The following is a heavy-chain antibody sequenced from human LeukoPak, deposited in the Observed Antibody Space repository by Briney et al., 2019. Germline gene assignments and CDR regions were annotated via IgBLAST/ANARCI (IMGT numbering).Heavy chain of an antibody. D-gene: IGHD6-13*01. Sequence: GGSLRLSCEASGFTFNAFAMHWVRQAPGKGLEWVAVISYDGSNKYYADSVKGRFTISRDNSKNTLYLQMNSLRAEDTAVYYCARVAAVAFDIWGQGTMVTVSS. CDR2: ISYDGSNK. CDR1: GFTFNAFA. V-gene: IGHV3-30*19. J-gene: IGHJ3*02. CDR3: ARVAAVAFDI.